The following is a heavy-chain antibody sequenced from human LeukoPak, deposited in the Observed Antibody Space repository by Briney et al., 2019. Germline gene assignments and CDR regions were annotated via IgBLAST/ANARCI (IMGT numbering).Heavy chain of an antibody. Sequence: GESLKISCKGSGYSFTSYWIGWVRQMPGKGLEWMGIIYPGDSDTRYSPSFQGQVTISADKSINTAYLQWSSLKASDTAMYYCARPLYYDILTGSADDAFDIWGQGTMVTVSS. D-gene: IGHD3-9*01. J-gene: IGHJ3*02. V-gene: IGHV5-51*01. CDR3: ARPLYYDILTGSADDAFDI. CDR1: GYSFTSYW. CDR2: IYPGDSDT.